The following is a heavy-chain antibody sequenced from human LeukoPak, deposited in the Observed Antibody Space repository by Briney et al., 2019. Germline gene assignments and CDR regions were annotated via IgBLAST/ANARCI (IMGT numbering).Heavy chain of an antibody. CDR3: ARVQWELRGVGSYFDY. V-gene: IGHV3-7*01. D-gene: IGHD1-26*01. Sequence: GGSLRLSCAASGFTFSNYWMSWVRQAPGKGLEWVANIKQDGSEKYYVDSVKGRFTIFRDNAKNSLYLQMHSLRAEDTAVYYCARVQWELRGVGSYFDYWGQGALVTVSS. J-gene: IGHJ4*02. CDR1: GFTFSNYW. CDR2: IKQDGSEK.